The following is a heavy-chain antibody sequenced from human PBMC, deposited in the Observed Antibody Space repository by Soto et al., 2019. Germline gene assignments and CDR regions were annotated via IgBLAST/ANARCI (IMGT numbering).Heavy chain of an antibody. J-gene: IGHJ2*01. Sequence: QVQLVQSGAEVKNPGASVKVSCKSSGYTFTSYGISWVRQDPGQGLEWMGCISAYNGNTNYAQKLQGRVTMTTDTSTITVYVERRSLVSDDTAVYYFARVPLNCSGGSCYYWYFDLLGRCTLVTVSS. V-gene: IGHV1-18*01. CDR2: ISAYNGNT. D-gene: IGHD2-15*01. CDR1: GYTFTSYG. CDR3: ARVPLNCSGGSCYYWYFDL.